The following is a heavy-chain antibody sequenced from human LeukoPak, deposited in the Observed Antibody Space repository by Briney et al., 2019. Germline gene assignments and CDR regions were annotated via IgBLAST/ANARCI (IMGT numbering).Heavy chain of an antibody. J-gene: IGHJ5*02. CDR3: ARASIIAGFRPTLSAFDP. Sequence: PSGTLSLICAVSGDPIVSSNWWTWLRQPPGKGLEWIGEIYHSGNTNYNPSLKSRVTMSVDKSKNQFALILSSVTAADTAVYYCARASIIAGFRPTLSAFDPWAQRTVVTVSS. CDR2: IYHSGNT. CDR1: GDPIVSSNW. D-gene: IGHD6-13*01. V-gene: IGHV4-4*02.